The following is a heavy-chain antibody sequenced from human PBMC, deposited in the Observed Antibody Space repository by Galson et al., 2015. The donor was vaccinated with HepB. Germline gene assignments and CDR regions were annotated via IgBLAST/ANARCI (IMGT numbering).Heavy chain of an antibody. CDR1: GFTFSDYY. V-gene: IGHV3-11*06. CDR3: ARGGWYRAEYFQH. J-gene: IGHJ1*01. Sequence: SLRLSCAASGFTFSDYYMSWIRQAPGKGLEWVSYISSSSSYTNYADSVKGRFTISRDNAKNSLYLQMNSLRAEDTAVYYCARGGWYRAEYFQHWGQGTLVTVSS. D-gene: IGHD6-19*01. CDR2: ISSSSSYT.